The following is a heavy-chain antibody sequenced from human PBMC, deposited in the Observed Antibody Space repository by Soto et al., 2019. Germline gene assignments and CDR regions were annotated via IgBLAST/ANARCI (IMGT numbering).Heavy chain of an antibody. V-gene: IGHV3-9*01. D-gene: IGHD3-10*01. J-gene: IGHJ4*02. CDR2: ISWNSGSI. Sequence: PGGSLRLSCAASGFTFDDYAMHWVRQAPGKGLEWVSGISWNSGSIGYADSVKGRFTISRDNAKNSLYLQMNSLRAEDTALYYCAKDHYYGSGSYLFDYWGQGTLVTVSS. CDR1: GFTFDDYA. CDR3: AKDHYYGSGSYLFDY.